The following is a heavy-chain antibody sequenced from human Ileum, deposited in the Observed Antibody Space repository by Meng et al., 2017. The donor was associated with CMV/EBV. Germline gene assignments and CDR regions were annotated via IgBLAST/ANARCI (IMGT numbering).Heavy chain of an antibody. D-gene: IGHD1-7*01. J-gene: IGHJ4*02. CDR3: MTVTGNYPY. V-gene: IGHV1-2*04. CDR1: GYTFTGYY. CDR2: INPNSGGT. Sequence: QVQLVQSGAEVKKPGASVKVSCKASGYTFTGYYMHWVRQAPGQGLEWMQWINPNSGGTNYAQKFQGWVTMTRDTSISTAYMELSRLTSDDTAVYFCMTVTGNYPYWGQGALVTVSS.